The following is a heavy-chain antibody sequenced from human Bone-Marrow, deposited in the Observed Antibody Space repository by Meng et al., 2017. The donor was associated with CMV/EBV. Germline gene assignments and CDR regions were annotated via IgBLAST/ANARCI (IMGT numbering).Heavy chain of an antibody. V-gene: IGHV3-21*01. D-gene: IGHD3-10*01. J-gene: IGHJ4*02. CDR2: ISSSSSYI. CDR1: GFTFSSYS. Sequence: GGSLRLSCAASGFTFSSYSMNWVRQAPGKGLEWVSSISSSSSYIYYADSVKGRFTISRDNAKNSLYLQMSSLGAEDTAVYYCSRVVEVLGGELLSFDYWGQGTLVTVSS. CDR3: SRVVEVLGGELLSFDY.